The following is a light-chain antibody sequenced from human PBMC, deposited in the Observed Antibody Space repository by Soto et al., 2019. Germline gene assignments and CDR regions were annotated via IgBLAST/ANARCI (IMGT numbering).Light chain of an antibody. Sequence: TQATVILSLCPGDRVSLXWRARQRVISTYLAWYQQKPGQSPRILIYGASTRATGIPDRFSASGSGTEFTLTISSLLSEDFAVYYCQQYNDWPRTFGQGTKVDI. V-gene: IGKV3-15*01. CDR3: QQYNDWPRT. CDR1: QRVISTY. CDR2: GAS. J-gene: IGKJ1*01.